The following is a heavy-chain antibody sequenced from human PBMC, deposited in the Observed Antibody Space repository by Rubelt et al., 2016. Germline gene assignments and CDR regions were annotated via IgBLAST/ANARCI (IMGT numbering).Heavy chain of an antibody. V-gene: IGHV3-23*04. D-gene: IGHD2-8*02. J-gene: IGHJ4*02. Sequence: EVHVVESGGGLVQPGGSLRLSCAASGFTFSDYAMTWVRQAPGKGLEWVSAITGTGDRTFYADSVKGRFTISRDNSKNTLFLEMNSLRAEDTAVYYCTRLGVGSTGADYWGQGTLVTVSS. CDR3: TRLGVGSTGADY. CDR1: GFTFSDYA. CDR2: ITGTGDRT.